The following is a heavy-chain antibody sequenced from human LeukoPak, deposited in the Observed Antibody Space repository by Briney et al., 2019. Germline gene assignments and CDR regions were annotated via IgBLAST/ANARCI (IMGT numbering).Heavy chain of an antibody. Sequence: SETLSLTCTVSGGSISSSSYYWSWIRQHPGKGLEWIGYIYHSGYTYYNPSLTSRVTISVDTSNNQFSLNLSSVTAADTAVYYCAREWDTAMVFDYWGQGTLVTVSS. CDR2: IYHSGYT. V-gene: IGHV4-31*03. CDR3: AREWDTAMVFDY. CDR1: GGSISSSSYY. J-gene: IGHJ4*02. D-gene: IGHD5-18*01.